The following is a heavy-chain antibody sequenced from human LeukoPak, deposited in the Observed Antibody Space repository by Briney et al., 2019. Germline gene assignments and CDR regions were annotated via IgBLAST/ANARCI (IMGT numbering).Heavy chain of an antibody. V-gene: IGHV3-33*06. J-gene: IGHJ6*03. CDR2: IWYDGSNK. CDR3: AKGAHTIFEYMDV. Sequence: PGGSLRLSCAASGFTFSSYGMHWVRQAPGKGLEWVAVIWYDGSNKYYADSVKGRFTISRDNSKNTLYLQMNSLRAEDTAVYYCAKGAHTIFEYMDVWGKGTTVTVSS. CDR1: GFTFSSYG. D-gene: IGHD3-3*01.